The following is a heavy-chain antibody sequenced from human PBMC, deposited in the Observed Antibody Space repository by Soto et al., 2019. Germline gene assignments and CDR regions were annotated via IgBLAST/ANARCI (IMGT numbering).Heavy chain of an antibody. CDR3: ARHFGYNYGYVDY. V-gene: IGHV4-39*01. J-gene: IGHJ4*01. Sequence: QLQLQESGPGLVKPSETLSLTCTVSGISISSIGYYWVWIRQPPGKGLEWIGSMYYSGSTYYNPSLKSRVTISIDTSKNQFSLKLSSVTAADTAVYYCARHFGYNYGYVDYWGQGTLVTVSS. CDR2: MYYSGST. CDR1: GISISSIGYY. D-gene: IGHD5-18*01.